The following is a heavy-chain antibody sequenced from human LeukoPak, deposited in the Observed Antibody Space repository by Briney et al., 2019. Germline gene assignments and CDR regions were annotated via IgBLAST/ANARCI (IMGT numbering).Heavy chain of an antibody. Sequence: GGSLEISCKGSGYSFTSYWIGWVRPLPGKGLEVVGIIYPGDSDTRYSPSFQGQVTISADKSISTAYLQWSSLKASDTAMYYCARHYYDSSGYSPFDYWGQGTLVTVSS. D-gene: IGHD3-22*01. CDR2: IYPGDSDT. CDR3: ARHYYDSSGYSPFDY. J-gene: IGHJ4*02. V-gene: IGHV5-51*01. CDR1: GYSFTSYW.